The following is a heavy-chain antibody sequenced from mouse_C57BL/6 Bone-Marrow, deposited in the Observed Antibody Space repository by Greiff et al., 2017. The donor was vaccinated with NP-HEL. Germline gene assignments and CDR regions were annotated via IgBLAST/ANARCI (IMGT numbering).Heavy chain of an antibody. Sequence: QVQLQQSGPGLVQPSQSLSITCTVSGFSLTSYGVHWVRQSPGKGLEWLGVIWSGGSTDYNAAFISRLSISKDNSKSQVFFKMNSLKADDTAIYYCARIRSSKVYYYAMDYWGQGTSVTVSS. CDR2: IWSGGST. V-gene: IGHV2-2*01. D-gene: IGHD1-3*01. CDR3: ARIRSSKVYYYAMDY. J-gene: IGHJ4*01. CDR1: GFSLTSYG.